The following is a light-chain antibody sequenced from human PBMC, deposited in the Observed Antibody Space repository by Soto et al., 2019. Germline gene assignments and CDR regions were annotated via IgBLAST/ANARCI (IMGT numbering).Light chain of an antibody. CDR3: QQYYSYPST. V-gene: IGKV1-8*01. CDR1: QGISSY. CDR2: AAS. Sequence: AIRMTQSPSSLSASTGDRVTITCRASQGISSYLAWYQQKPGKAPKLLIYAASTLQSGVPSRFSGSESGTDFTLTISCLQSEDFATYYCQQYYSYPSTFGGGTKV. J-gene: IGKJ4*01.